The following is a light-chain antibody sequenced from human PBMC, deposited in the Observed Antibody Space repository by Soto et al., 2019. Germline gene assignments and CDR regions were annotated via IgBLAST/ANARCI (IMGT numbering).Light chain of an antibody. CDR2: GAS. CDR1: QSVSSSY. CDR3: QQYGSPPQPMT. Sequence: EIVLTQSPGTLSLSPGQRATLSCRASQSVSSSYLAWYQQKPGQAPRLLIYGASSKATGIPDRFSGSGSGTDFTLPISRLEPEDFAVYYCQQYGSPPQPMTFGQGTKGDIK. V-gene: IGKV3-20*01. J-gene: IGKJ1*01.